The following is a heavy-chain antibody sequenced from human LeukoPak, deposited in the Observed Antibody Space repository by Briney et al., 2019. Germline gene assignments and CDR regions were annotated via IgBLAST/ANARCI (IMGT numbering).Heavy chain of an antibody. CDR2: IYYSGST. CDR3: ARHEYWFDP. CDR1: GGCISSYY. V-gene: IGHV4-59*08. J-gene: IGHJ5*02. Sequence: SETLSLTCTVSGGCISSYYWSWIRQPPGKGLEWIGYIYYSGSTNYNPSLKSRVTISVDTSKNQFSLKLSSVTAADTAVYYCARHEYWFDPWGQGTLVTVSS.